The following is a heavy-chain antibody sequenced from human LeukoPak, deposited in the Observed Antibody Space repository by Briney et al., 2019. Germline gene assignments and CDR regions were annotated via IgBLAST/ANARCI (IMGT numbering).Heavy chain of an antibody. CDR2: IYYSGIT. Sequence: SETLSLTCTVSGGSVSDSNYYWGWIRQPPGKAPERIGIIYYSGITHYNPSLKGRVTLSVDTSKNQFSLKLSSVTAADTAVHYCARLWSSFDGFDIWGQGTMVTVSS. CDR3: ARLWSSFDGFDI. CDR1: GGSVSDSNYY. D-gene: IGHD3-3*01. V-gene: IGHV4-39*01. J-gene: IGHJ3*02.